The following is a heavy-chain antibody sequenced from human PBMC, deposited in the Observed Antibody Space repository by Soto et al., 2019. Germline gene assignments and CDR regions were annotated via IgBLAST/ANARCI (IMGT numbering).Heavy chain of an antibody. V-gene: IGHV1-18*04. Sequence: ARVKVSCKASGYTFTSYGISWVRQAPGQGLEWMGWISAYNGNTNYAQKLQGRVTMTTDTSTSPEYMELRSLRSDDTAVYYCARFCGSCYFVYCYGMDVCAQGTTVTVSS. CDR1: GYTFTSYG. CDR3: ARFCGSCYFVYCYGMDV. J-gene: IGHJ6*02. D-gene: IGHD2-15*01. CDR2: ISAYNGNT.